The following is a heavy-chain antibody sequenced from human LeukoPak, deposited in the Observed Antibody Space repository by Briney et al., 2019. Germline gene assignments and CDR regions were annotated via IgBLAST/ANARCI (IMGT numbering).Heavy chain of an antibody. V-gene: IGHV3-30-3*01. J-gene: IGHJ6*02. Sequence: GGSLRLSCAASGFTFSSYAMHWVRQAPGKGLEWVAVISYDGSNKYYADSVKGRFTISRDNSKNTLYLQMNSLRAEDTAVYYCARERKADYYYYGMDVWGRGTTVTVSS. CDR1: GFTFSSYA. CDR3: ARERKADYYYYGMDV. CDR2: ISYDGSNK.